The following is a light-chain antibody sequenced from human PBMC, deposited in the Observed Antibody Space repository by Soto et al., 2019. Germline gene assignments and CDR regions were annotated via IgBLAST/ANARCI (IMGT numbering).Light chain of an antibody. CDR1: SSDVGAYNY. CDR3: SSYTGTNTYV. V-gene: IGLV2-8*01. CDR2: EVS. Sequence: QSVLTQPPSPSGSPGQSVTISCTGTSSDVGAYNYVSWYQQHPGKAPKLMIYEVSKRPSGVPDRFSGSKSGNTASLTVSGLQAEDEADYYCSSYTGTNTYVFGTGTKVTVL. J-gene: IGLJ1*01.